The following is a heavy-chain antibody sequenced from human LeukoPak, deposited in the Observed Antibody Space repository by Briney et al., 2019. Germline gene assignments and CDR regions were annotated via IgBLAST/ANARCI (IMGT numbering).Heavy chain of an antibody. CDR3: ARDRADYGDYERAFDI. CDR1: GYTFTSYY. J-gene: IGHJ3*02. D-gene: IGHD4-17*01. Sequence: GASVKVSCKASGYTFTSYYMHWVRQAPGQGLEWMGIINPSGGSTSYAQKFQGRVTMTRDMSTSTVYMELSSLRSEDTAVYYCARDRADYGDYERAFDIWGQGTMVTVSS. V-gene: IGHV1-46*01. CDR2: INPSGGST.